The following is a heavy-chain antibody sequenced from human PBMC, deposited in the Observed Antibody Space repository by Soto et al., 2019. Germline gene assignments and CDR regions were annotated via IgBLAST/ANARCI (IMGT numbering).Heavy chain of an antibody. CDR1: GYTFTSYG. D-gene: IGHD3-22*01. CDR2: ISAYNGNT. Sequence: GASVKVSCKASGYTFTSYGISWVRQAPGQGLEWMGWISAYNGNTNYAQKLQGRVTMTTDTSTSTAYMELRSLRSDDTAVYYCARDKPPYYYNRGGWGLGYWGPGPRAT. V-gene: IGHV1-18*01. J-gene: IGHJ4*02. CDR3: ARDKPPYYYNRGGWGLGY.